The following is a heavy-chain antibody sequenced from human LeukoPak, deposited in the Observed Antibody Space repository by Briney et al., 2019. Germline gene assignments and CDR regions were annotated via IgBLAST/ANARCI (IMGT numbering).Heavy chain of an antibody. CDR2: ISGSGGST. Sequence: GGSLRLSCAASGFTFSSYAMSWVRQAPGKGLEWVSAISGSGGSTYYADSVKGRFTISRDNSKNTLYLQMNSLRADDTAVYYCARDLMGPLFMGYFDYWGQGTLVTVSS. J-gene: IGHJ4*02. CDR3: ARDLMGPLFMGYFDY. V-gene: IGHV3-23*01. CDR1: GFTFSSYA. D-gene: IGHD3-10*01.